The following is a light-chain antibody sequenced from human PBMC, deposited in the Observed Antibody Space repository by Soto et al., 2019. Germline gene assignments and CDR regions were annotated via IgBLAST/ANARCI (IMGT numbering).Light chain of an antibody. V-gene: IGKV2-30*01. CDR1: QSLVYGDGNTY. Sequence: DVVMTQSPLSLPVTLGQPASITCRSSQSLVYGDGNTYLNWFQQRPGHSPRRLIYKVSNRDSGVPDRFSGSGSGTDFTLKISRVEAEDVAVYYCMQGTHWPPMYTVGQGTKLEIK. CDR2: KVS. J-gene: IGKJ2*01. CDR3: MQGTHWPPMYT.